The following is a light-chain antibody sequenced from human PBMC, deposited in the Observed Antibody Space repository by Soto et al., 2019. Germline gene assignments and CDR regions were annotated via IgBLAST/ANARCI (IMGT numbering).Light chain of an antibody. V-gene: IGKV3-20*01. Sequence: EIVLTQSPGTLSLSPGERATLSCRASQSVRNSYLAWYQQTPGQAPRLLIYGASQRATGIPDRFSGSGSGTDFTLTISKLEPEDFAVYYYQQYGTTPHFTVGPGNKVDI. J-gene: IGKJ3*01. CDR1: QSVRNSY. CDR2: GAS. CDR3: QQYGTTPHFT.